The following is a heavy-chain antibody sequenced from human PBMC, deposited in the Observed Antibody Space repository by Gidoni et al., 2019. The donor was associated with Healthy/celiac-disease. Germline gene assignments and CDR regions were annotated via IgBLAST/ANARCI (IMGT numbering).Heavy chain of an antibody. CDR1: GFTFSSYA. V-gene: IGHV3-23*01. J-gene: IGHJ6*02. Sequence: EVQLLESGGGLVQPGGSLRLSCAASGFTFSSYAMSWVRQAQGKGLEWVSAISGSGGSTYYADSGKGRFTISRDNSKNTLYLQMNSLRAEDTAVYYCASVYGSGRLGYYYYGMDVWGQGTTVTVSS. CDR3: ASVYGSGRLGYYYYGMDV. D-gene: IGHD3-10*01. CDR2: ISGSGGST.